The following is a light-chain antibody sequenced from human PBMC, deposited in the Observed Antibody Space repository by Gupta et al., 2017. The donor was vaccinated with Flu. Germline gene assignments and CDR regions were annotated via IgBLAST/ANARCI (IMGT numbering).Light chain of an antibody. CDR2: AAS. V-gene: IGKV1-6*01. CDR1: QVIRND. J-gene: IGKJ2*03. CDR3: LQDYNYPYS. Sequence: AIQMTESPSSLSASVGDSVTITRRASQVIRNDLGWYQQKPGKAPKLLIYAASSLQSGVPSRFSGSGSGTDFTLTISSLQPEDFAAYYCLQDYNYPYSFGQGTKVEIK.